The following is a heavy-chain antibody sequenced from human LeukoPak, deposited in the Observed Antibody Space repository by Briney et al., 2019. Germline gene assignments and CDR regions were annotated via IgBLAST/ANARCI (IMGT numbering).Heavy chain of an antibody. D-gene: IGHD3-10*01. Sequence: ASVKVSRKASGYTFTGYYMHWVRQAPGQGLEWMGGIIPIFGTANYAQKFQGRVTITADESTSTAYMELSSLRSEDTAVYYCAREYGSGSYYRDYYYYMDVWGKGTTVTISS. CDR1: GYTFTGYY. CDR2: IIPIFGTA. V-gene: IGHV1-69*13. CDR3: AREYGSGSYYRDYYYYMDV. J-gene: IGHJ6*03.